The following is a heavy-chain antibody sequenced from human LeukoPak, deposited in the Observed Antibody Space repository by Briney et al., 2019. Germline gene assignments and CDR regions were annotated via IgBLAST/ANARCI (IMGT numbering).Heavy chain of an antibody. CDR1: VGTFNSYD. V-gene: IGHV1-69*04. CDR2: IIPILGIA. Sequence: SVTVSRKASVGTFNSYDIRWVRQAPGQGLEWMGRIIPILGIANYAQKFQGRVTITADKSTSTAYMELSRLRSEDTPLYYCATFMAAAGNFFDPWGQGTLVTVSS. CDR3: ATFMAAAGNFFDP. D-gene: IGHD6-13*01. J-gene: IGHJ5*02.